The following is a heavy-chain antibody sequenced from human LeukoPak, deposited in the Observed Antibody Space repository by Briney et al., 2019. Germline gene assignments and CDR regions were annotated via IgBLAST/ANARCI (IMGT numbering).Heavy chain of an antibody. CDR3: ARERQNLERSYYYYYYMDV. D-gene: IGHD3-3*01. CDR2: MNPNSGNT. CDR1: GYTFTSYD. Sequence: ASVKVSCKASGYTFTSYDINWVRQATGQGLEWMGWMNPNSGNTGYAQKFQGRVTMTRNTSISTAYMELSSLRSEDTAVYYCARERQNLERSYYYYYYMDVWGKGTTVTVSS. V-gene: IGHV1-8*01. J-gene: IGHJ6*03.